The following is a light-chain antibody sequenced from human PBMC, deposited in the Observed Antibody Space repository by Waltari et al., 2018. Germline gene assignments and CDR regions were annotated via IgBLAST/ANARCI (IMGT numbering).Light chain of an antibody. CDR3: QQSYSTPPLT. J-gene: IGKJ4*01. CDR1: QSLSKA. CDR2: DAS. Sequence: DIQLTQSPSSLSAAVGDRVTITCRASQSLSKALNWYQQKPGRAPKALIFDASSLQSGVPARFTGRGSGTDFTLTISSLQPEDFATYYCQQSYSTPPLTFGGGTKVEIK. V-gene: IGKV1-39*01.